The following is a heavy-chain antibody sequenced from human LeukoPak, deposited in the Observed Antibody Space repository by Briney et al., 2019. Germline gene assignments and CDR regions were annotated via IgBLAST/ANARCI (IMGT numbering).Heavy chain of an antibody. Sequence: PGGSLRLSCAASGFTFSSYSMNWVRQAPGKGLEWVSSISSSSSYIYYADSVKGRLTISRDNAKNSLYLQMNSLRAEDTAVYYCARESEGIYDFWSGYRAGGDFDYWGQGTLVTVSS. CDR3: ARESEGIYDFWSGYRAGGDFDY. V-gene: IGHV3-21*01. D-gene: IGHD3-3*01. J-gene: IGHJ4*02. CDR2: ISSSSSYI. CDR1: GFTFSSYS.